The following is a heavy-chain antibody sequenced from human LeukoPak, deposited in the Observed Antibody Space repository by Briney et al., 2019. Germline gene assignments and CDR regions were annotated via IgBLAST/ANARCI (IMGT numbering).Heavy chain of an antibody. CDR3: ASYYLEWLFGWAFDI. V-gene: IGHV3-66*02. J-gene: IGHJ3*02. CDR2: IYSDGST. CDR1: GFTLSTKY. D-gene: IGHD3-3*01. Sequence: GGSLRLSCAASGFTLSTKYMSWVRQAPGKGLEWVSLIYSDGSTYYADSVTGRITISRDNSKNTLYLQMNSLRAEDTAVYYCASYYLEWLFGWAFDIWGQGTMVTVFS.